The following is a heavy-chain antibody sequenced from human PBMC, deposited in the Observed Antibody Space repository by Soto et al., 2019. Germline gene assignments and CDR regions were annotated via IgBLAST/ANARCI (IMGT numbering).Heavy chain of an antibody. CDR2: IYYSGST. CDR3: ARQSRSSSSGSRWFDP. CDR1: GGSISSSSYY. D-gene: IGHD6-6*01. V-gene: IGHV4-39*01. Sequence: PSETLSLTCTVSGGSISSSSYYWGWIRQPPGKGLEWIGSIYYSGSTYYNPSLKSRVTISVDTSKNQFSLKLSSVTAADTAVYYCARQSRSSSSGSRWFDPWGQGTLVTVSS. J-gene: IGHJ5*02.